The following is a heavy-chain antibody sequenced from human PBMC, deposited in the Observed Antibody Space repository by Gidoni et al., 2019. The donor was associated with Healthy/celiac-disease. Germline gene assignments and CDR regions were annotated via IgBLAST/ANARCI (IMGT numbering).Heavy chain of an antibody. J-gene: IGHJ6*02. Sequence: QVQLQQWGAGRLTPSETLSLTCAVYGGSFSGYYWSWIRQPPGKGLEWIGEINHSGSTNYNPSLKSRVTISVDTSKNQFSLKLSSVTAADTAVYYCARGYCSSTSCYRGYYYYGMDVWGQGTTVTVSS. CDR2: INHSGST. D-gene: IGHD2-2*02. CDR3: ARGYCSSTSCYRGYYYYGMDV. CDR1: GGSFSGYY. V-gene: IGHV4-34*01.